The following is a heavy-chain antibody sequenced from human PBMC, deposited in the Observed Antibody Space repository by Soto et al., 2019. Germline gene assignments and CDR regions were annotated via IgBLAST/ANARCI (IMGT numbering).Heavy chain of an antibody. CDR2: IIPIFGTA. CDR3: ARQGARGSHIGY. V-gene: IGHV1-69*01. CDR1: GGTFSSYA. D-gene: IGHD3-10*01. Sequence: QVQLVQSGAEVKKPGSSVKVSCKASGGTFSSYAISWVRQAPGQGLEWMGGIIPIFGTANYAQKFQGRVTSTADESTSTAFLELSSLRSEDTAVYYSARQGARGSHIGYWGQGTLVTVSS. J-gene: IGHJ4*02.